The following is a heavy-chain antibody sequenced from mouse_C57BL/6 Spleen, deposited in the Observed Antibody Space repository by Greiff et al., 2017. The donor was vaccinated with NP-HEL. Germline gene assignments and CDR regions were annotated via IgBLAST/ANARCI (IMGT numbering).Heavy chain of an antibody. D-gene: IGHD1-1*01. CDR1: GYTFTSYW. V-gene: IGHV1-55*01. J-gene: IGHJ4*01. Sequence: QVQLQQPGAELVKPGASVKMSCKASGYTFTSYWITWVKQRPGQGLEWIGDIYPGSGSTNYNEKFKSKATLTVDTSSSTAYMQLSSLTSEDSAVYYCARGCITTVHPSMDYWGQGTSVTVSS. CDR2: IYPGSGST. CDR3: ARGCITTVHPSMDY.